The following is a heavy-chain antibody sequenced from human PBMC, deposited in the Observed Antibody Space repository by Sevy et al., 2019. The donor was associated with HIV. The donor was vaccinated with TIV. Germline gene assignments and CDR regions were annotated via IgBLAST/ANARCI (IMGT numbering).Heavy chain of an antibody. CDR2: IWYDGSNK. CDR1: GFTFSSYG. D-gene: IGHD6-19*01. CDR3: AKENPGIAVAGKGGYYYMDV. Sequence: GGSLRLSCAASGFTFSSYGMHWVRQAPGKGLEWVAVIWYDGSNKYYADSVKGRFTISRDNSKNTLYLQMNSLRAEDTAVYYCAKENPGIAVAGKGGYYYMDVWGKGTTVTVSS. J-gene: IGHJ6*03. V-gene: IGHV3-33*06.